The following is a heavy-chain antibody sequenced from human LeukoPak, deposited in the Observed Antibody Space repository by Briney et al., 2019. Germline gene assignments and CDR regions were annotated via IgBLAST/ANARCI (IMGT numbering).Heavy chain of an antibody. D-gene: IGHD6-19*01. Sequence: PGGSLRLSCVASGFAFSRYTMNWVRQAPGKGLEWVSAISGSSDHIHYADSMKGRFTISRDNAKNSLYLQMNSLTAEDTAVYYCARDFFDSSGHYYDAYWGQGTLVTVSS. J-gene: IGHJ4*02. CDR3: ARDFFDSSGHYYDAY. CDR2: ISGSSDHI. V-gene: IGHV3-21*01. CDR1: GFAFSRYT.